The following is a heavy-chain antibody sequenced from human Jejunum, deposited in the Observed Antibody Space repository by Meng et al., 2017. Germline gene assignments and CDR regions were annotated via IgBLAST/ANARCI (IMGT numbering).Heavy chain of an antibody. CDR2: IGTVGDT. V-gene: IGHV3-13*01. CDR1: GFIFRNYD. J-gene: IGHJ4*02. Sequence: VQVVEAGGGSVQPGGSLRLSCAASGFIFRNYDMHWVRQAPGKGLEWVSAIGTVGDTYYPDSVKGRFTISREDAKNSLYLQMNSLTAGDTAVYYCARGVGDIRVGFDYWGQGILVTVSS. CDR3: ARGVGDIRVGFDY. D-gene: IGHD5-12*01.